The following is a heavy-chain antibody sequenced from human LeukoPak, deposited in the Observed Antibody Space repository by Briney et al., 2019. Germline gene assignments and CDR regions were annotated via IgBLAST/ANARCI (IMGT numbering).Heavy chain of an antibody. CDR2: ISSSSSYI. J-gene: IGHJ6*03. CDR3: ARGGWFGELVRRFGYYYYYMDV. D-gene: IGHD3-10*01. Sequence: GSLRLSCAASGFTFSSYSMNWVRQAPGKGLEWVSSISSSSSYIYYADSVKGRFTISRDNAKNTLYLQMNSLRAEDTAVYYCARGGWFGELVRRFGYYYYYMDVWGKGTTVTVSS. CDR1: GFTFSSYS. V-gene: IGHV3-21*01.